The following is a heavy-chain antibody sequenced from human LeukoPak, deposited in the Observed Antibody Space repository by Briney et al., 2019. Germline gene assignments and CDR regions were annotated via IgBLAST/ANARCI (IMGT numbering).Heavy chain of an antibody. CDR3: ATHENSLGYCSGGSCYPSRLDY. J-gene: IGHJ4*02. V-gene: IGHV5-10-1*01. CDR2: IDPSDSYT. D-gene: IGHD2-15*01. Sequence: GGSLKISFKGSGYRFTSYWISWGRQMPGKGLGGRGRIDPSDSYTNYSTSFQGHVTISADKSISTAYLQWSSLKASDTAMYYCATHENSLGYCSGGSCYPSRLDYWGQGTLVTVSS. CDR1: GYRFTSYW.